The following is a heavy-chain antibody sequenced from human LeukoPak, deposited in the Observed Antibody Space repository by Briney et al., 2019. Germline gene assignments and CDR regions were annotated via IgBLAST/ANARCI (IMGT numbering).Heavy chain of an antibody. CDR2: IYSGGST. J-gene: IGHJ4*02. CDR1: GFTVSSNY. Sequence: GGSLRLSCAASGFTVSSNYMSWVRQAPGKGLEWVSVIYSGGSTYYADSVKGRFTISRDNSKNTLYLQMNSLRAEDTALYYCARYRAVAGPYFDYWGQGTPVTVSS. CDR3: ARYRAVAGPYFDY. D-gene: IGHD6-19*01. V-gene: IGHV3-53*01.